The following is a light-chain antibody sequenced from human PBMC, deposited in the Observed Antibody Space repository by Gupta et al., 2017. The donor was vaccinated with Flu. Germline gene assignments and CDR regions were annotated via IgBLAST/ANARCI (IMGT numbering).Light chain of an antibody. CDR2: AAS. CDR1: QSSSSY. Sequence: PSSLSAAVGDRVTITCRASQSSSSYLNWYQQKPGKAPKLLIYAASSLQSGVPSRFSGSGSGTDFTLTISSLQPEDFATYYCQQSYSTPLTFGGGTKVEIK. V-gene: IGKV1-39*01. J-gene: IGKJ4*01. CDR3: QQSYSTPLT.